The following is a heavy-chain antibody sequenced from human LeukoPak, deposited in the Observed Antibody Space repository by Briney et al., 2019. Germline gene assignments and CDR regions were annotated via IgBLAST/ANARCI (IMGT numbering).Heavy chain of an antibody. V-gene: IGHV1-2*02. CDR2: INPNSGGT. CDR3: ARDNRRSIAVAGSDY. Sequence: ASVKVSCKASGYTFTGYYMHWVRQAPGQGLEWMGWINPNSGGTNYAQKFQGRVTMTRDTSISTAYMELSRLRSDDTAVYYCARDNRRSIAVAGSDYWGQGTLVTVSS. CDR1: GYTFTGYY. D-gene: IGHD6-19*01. J-gene: IGHJ4*02.